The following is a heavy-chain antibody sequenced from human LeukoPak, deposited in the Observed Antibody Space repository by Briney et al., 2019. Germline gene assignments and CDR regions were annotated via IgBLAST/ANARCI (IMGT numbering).Heavy chain of an antibody. J-gene: IGHJ4*02. Sequence: GRSLRLSCAASGFTFADYAMHWVRQAPGKGLEWVSGISWNSGSIGNADSVKGRFTISRDNAKTSLYLQMNSLRAEDTALYYCVKDKGVEAAAGTWGGFDYWGQGTLVTVSS. D-gene: IGHD6-13*01. CDR2: ISWNSGSI. CDR3: VKDKGVEAAAGTWGGFDY. V-gene: IGHV3-9*01. CDR1: GFTFADYA.